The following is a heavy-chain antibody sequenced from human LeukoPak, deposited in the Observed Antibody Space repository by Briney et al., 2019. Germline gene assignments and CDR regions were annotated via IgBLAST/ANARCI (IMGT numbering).Heavy chain of an antibody. CDR2: TSGSGGST. J-gene: IGHJ4*02. CDR3: AKDPLPSLPYYFDY. CDR1: GFTFSSYA. V-gene: IGHV3-23*01. Sequence: PGRSLRLSCAASGFTFSSYAMSWVRQAPGKGLEWVSATSGSGGSTYYAGSVKGRFTISRDNSKNTLYLQMNSLRAEDTAVYYCAKDPLPSLPYYFDYWGQGTLVTVSS. D-gene: IGHD6-6*01.